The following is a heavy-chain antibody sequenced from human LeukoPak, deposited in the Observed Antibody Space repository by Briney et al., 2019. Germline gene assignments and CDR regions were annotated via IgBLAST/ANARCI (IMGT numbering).Heavy chain of an antibody. CDR1: GFPFSSYG. CDR3: AKDLTELTLALNC. CDR2: ISNDGTRK. J-gene: IGHJ4*02. D-gene: IGHD3-9*01. Sequence: GGSLKLSCAASGFPFSSYGMAWVRQAPGKGLEWMAVISNDGTRKYYADSVKGRFTISRDNSKNTLYLQMNSLRVEDMAVYYCAKDLTELTLALNCWGQGTLFTVSS. V-gene: IGHV3-30*18.